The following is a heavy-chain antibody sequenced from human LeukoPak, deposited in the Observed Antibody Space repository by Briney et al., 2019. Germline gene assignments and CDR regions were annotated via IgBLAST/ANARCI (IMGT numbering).Heavy chain of an antibody. J-gene: IGHJ3*02. Sequence: SVKVSCKASGGTFSSYAISWVRQAPGQGLEWMGRIIPILGIANYAQKFQGRVTITADKSTSTAYMELSSLRSEDTAVYYCARGIAVAVNAFDIWGQGTMVTVSS. CDR2: IIPILGIA. CDR3: ARGIAVAVNAFDI. V-gene: IGHV1-69*04. CDR1: GGTFSSYA. D-gene: IGHD6-19*01.